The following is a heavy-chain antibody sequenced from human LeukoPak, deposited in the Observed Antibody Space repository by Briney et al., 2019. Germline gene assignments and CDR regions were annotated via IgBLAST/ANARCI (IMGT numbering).Heavy chain of an antibody. CDR1: GGTFSSYA. Sequence: SVKVSCKASGGTFSSYAISWVRQAPGQGLEWMGGIIPIFGTANYAQKFQGRVTITTDESTSTAYMELSSLRSGDTAVYYCARDGNRAYFNGSGYPYWFDPWGQGTLVTVSS. V-gene: IGHV1-69*05. J-gene: IGHJ5*02. CDR2: IIPIFGTA. D-gene: IGHD3-22*01. CDR3: ARDGNRAYFNGSGYPYWFDP.